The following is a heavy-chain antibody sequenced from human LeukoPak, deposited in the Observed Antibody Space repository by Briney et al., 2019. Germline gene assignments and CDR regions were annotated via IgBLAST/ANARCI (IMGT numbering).Heavy chain of an antibody. Sequence: GGSLRLSCAASGFTFSNYAMTWVRQAPGKGLEWVSGISGSGDSTYYADSVKGRFTISRDNSKSTLSLQMSSLRAGDTAVYYCAKTLASGSGSYYSPDYWGQGTLVTVSS. CDR1: GFTFSNYA. J-gene: IGHJ4*02. V-gene: IGHV3-23*01. CDR2: ISGSGDST. D-gene: IGHD3-10*01. CDR3: AKTLASGSGSYYSPDY.